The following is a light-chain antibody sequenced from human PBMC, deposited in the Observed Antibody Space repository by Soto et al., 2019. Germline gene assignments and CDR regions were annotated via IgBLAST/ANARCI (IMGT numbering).Light chain of an antibody. CDR3: QQYGDSPRT. J-gene: IGKJ1*01. Sequence: EIVLTQSPATLSLSPGERATLSCRASQSVGNNLAWYQQKPGQAPGLLIYEASTRATGIPARFSGSGSGTDFTLTISSLEPEDFAVYYCQQYGDSPRTFGQGTKVDIK. V-gene: IGKV3-11*01. CDR1: QSVGNN. CDR2: EAS.